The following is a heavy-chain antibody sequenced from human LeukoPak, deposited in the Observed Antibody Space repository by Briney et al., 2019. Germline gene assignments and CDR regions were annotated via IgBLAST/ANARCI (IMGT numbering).Heavy chain of an antibody. J-gene: IGHJ4*02. CDR2: ISSGDNT. D-gene: IGHD3-16*01. CDR3: AQDPRRDYESDY. Sequence: GGALRLSFAASGFSFSTFSMTWVRPAPGKGLGWVSTISSGDNTYYPDSVKGRFTISRDSSKNTLYLQMNRLRAEDTAVYYCAQDPRRDYESDYWGQGTLVTVSS. V-gene: IGHV3-23*01. CDR1: GFSFSTFS.